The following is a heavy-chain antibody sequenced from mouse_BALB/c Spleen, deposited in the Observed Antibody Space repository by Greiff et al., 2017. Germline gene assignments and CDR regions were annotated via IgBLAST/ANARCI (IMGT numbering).Heavy chain of an antibody. J-gene: IGHJ2*01. CDR3: ARRGNGNYVGVYFDY. Sequence: EVQVVESGGGLVKPGGSLKLSCAASGFTFSSYAMSWVRQTPEKRLEWVASISSGGSTYYPDSVKGRFTISRDNARNILYLQMSSLRSEDTAMYYCARRGNGNYVGVYFDYWGQGTTLTVSS. CDR2: ISSGGST. D-gene: IGHD2-1*01. CDR1: GFTFSSYA. V-gene: IGHV5-6-5*01.